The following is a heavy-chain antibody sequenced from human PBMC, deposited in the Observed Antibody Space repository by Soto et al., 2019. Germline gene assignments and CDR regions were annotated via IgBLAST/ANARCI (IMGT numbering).Heavy chain of an antibody. V-gene: IGHV1-18*01. CDR2: ISAYNGNT. CDR1: GYTFTIYG. CDR3: ARVSSLYYYYYGMDV. J-gene: IGHJ6*02. Sequence: ASVKVSCKASGYTFTIYGISWVRQAPGQGLEWMGWISAYNGNTNYAQKLQGRVTMTTDTSTSTAYMELRSLRSDDTAVYYCARVSSLYYYYYGMDVWGQGTTVTVSS.